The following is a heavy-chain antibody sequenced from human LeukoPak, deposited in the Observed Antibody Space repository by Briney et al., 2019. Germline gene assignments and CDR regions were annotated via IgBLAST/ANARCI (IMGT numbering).Heavy chain of an antibody. CDR3: AKDRAYYYGSGSYYFLEGGPARRHNWFDP. CDR2: ISGSGGST. D-gene: IGHD3-10*01. J-gene: IGHJ5*02. V-gene: IGHV3-23*01. Sequence: GGSLRLSCGASGFTFSSYAMTWVRQAPGKGLEWVSAISGSGGSTYYADSVKGRFTISRDNSKTTLYLQLNSLRAEDTAVYYCAKDRAYYYGSGSYYFLEGGPARRHNWFDPWGQGTLVTVSS. CDR1: GFTFSSYA.